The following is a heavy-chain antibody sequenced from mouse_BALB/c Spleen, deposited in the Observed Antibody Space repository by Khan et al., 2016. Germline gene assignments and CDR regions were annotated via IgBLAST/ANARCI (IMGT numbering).Heavy chain of an antibody. CDR3: AKNYYYDSSYFDC. V-gene: IGHV2-5-1*01. J-gene: IGHJ2*01. CDR1: GFSLTSYG. CDR2: IWRGGST. Sequence: VQLQESGPSLVQPSQSLSITCTVSGFSLTSYGVHWVRQSPGKGLEWLGVIWRGGSTDYNAAFMSRLSITKDNSKSQVFFKMNSLQADDTAIYYCAKNYYYDSSYFDCWGQGTTLTVSS. D-gene: IGHD1-1*01.